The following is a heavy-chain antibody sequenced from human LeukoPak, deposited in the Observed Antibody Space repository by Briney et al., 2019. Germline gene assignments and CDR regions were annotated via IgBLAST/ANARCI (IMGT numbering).Heavy chain of an antibody. CDR2: ISGSGGST. J-gene: IGHJ4*02. CDR1: GFTFSSYG. V-gene: IGHV3-23*01. Sequence: GGSLRLSCAASGFTFSSYGMPWVRQAPGKGLEWVSAISGSGGSTYYADSVKGRFTISRDNSKNTLYLQMNSLRAEDTAVYYCAKLLNYYDSSGKYFDYWGQGTLVTVSS. D-gene: IGHD3-22*01. CDR3: AKLLNYYDSSGKYFDY.